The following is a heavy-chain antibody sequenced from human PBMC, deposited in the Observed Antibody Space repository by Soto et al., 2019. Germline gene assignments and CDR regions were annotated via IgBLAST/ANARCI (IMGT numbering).Heavy chain of an antibody. CDR3: ARDRGWGSGSYYNAPDY. D-gene: IGHD3-10*01. J-gene: IGHJ4*02. CDR2: IWYDGSNK. Sequence: QVQLVESGGGVVQPGRSLRLSCAASGFTFSSYGMHWVRQAPGKGLERVAVIWYDGSNKYYADSMKGRFTISRDNSKNTLDLQRNSLRAEDTAVYYCARDRGWGSGSYYNAPDYWGQGTLVTVSS. V-gene: IGHV3-33*01. CDR1: GFTFSSYG.